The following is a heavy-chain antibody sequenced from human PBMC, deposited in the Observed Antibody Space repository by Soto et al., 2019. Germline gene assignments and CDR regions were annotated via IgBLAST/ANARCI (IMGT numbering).Heavy chain of an antibody. CDR1: GYSFTSYW. J-gene: IGHJ6*02. V-gene: IGHV5-10-1*01. Sequence: GESLKISCKGSGYSFTSYWISWARQMPGEGLEWMGRIDPSDSYTNYSPSFQGHVTISADKSISTAYLQWSSLNASDTAMYHCAIWVGDFWSGSPYYYYGMDVWGQGTTVTVSS. CDR3: AIWVGDFWSGSPYYYYGMDV. CDR2: IDPSDSYT. D-gene: IGHD3-3*01.